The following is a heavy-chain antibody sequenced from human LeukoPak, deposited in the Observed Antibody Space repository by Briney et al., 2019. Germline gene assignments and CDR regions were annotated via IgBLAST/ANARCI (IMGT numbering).Heavy chain of an antibody. V-gene: IGHV4-39*01. CDR2: LYYSGSI. J-gene: IGHJ4*02. CDR3: ARQYYDSTGYYYFDY. D-gene: IGHD3-22*01. CDR1: GGSISGSSYY. Sequence: KTSETLSLTCTVSGGSISGSSYYWRWIRQPPGKGLEWIGSLYYSGSIYYNPSLKSRVTMSADTSKNQFSLNLSPMAAADTALYYCARQYYDSTGYYYFDYWDQGTLVTVSS.